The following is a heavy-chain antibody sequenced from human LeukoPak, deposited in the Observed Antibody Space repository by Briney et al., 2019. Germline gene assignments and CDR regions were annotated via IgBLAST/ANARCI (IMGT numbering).Heavy chain of an antibody. Sequence: SETLFLTCAVYGGSFSGYYWSWIRQPPGKGLEWIGEINHSGSTYYNPSLKSRVTISVDTSKNQFSLKLSSVTAADTAVYYCARAYGPGHFDYWGQGTLVTVSS. CDR1: GGSFSGYY. CDR3: ARAYGPGHFDY. CDR2: INHSGST. J-gene: IGHJ4*02. V-gene: IGHV4-34*01. D-gene: IGHD3-10*01.